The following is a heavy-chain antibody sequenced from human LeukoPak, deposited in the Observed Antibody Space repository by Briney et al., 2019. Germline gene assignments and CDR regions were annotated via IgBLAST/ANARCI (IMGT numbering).Heavy chain of an antibody. D-gene: IGHD3-16*01. CDR2: ISYDGSNK. V-gene: IGHV3-30-3*01. CDR1: GFTFSSYA. J-gene: IGHJ6*03. CDR3: ARRVGFGGNYFYYLDV. Sequence: GGSLRLSCAASGFTFSSYAMHWVRQAPGKGLEWVAVISYDGSNKYYADSVKGRFTISRDNSKNTLYLQMNSLRAEDTAVYYCARRVGFGGNYFYYLDVLGKGTTVTVSS.